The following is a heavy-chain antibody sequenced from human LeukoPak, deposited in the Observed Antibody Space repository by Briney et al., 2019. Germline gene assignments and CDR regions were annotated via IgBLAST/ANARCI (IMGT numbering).Heavy chain of an antibody. D-gene: IGHD5-18*01. CDR3: ARSVLYSSIDY. Sequence: ASVKVSCKASGYDFTKYAVQWVRQAPGQGLEWMGWIDAGNGRTKYSQDFQGRVTITSDRSASTAYMELSSLRYEDMGVYYCARSVLYSSIDYWGQGTLVTVSP. V-gene: IGHV1-3*03. J-gene: IGHJ4*02. CDR1: GYDFTKYA. CDR2: IDAGNGRT.